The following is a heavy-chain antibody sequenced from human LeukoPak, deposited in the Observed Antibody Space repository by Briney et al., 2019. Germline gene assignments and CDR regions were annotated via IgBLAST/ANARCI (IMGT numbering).Heavy chain of an antibody. CDR3: ARDIVVVVAAMGGYFDY. Sequence: ASVKVSCKASGYTSTSYYMHWVRQAPGQGLEWMGIINPSGGSTSYAQKFQGRVTMTRDTSTSTVYMELSSLRSEDTAVYYCARDIVVVVAAMGGYFDYWGQGTLVTVSS. J-gene: IGHJ4*02. CDR2: INPSGGST. CDR1: GYTSTSYY. D-gene: IGHD2-15*01. V-gene: IGHV1-46*01.